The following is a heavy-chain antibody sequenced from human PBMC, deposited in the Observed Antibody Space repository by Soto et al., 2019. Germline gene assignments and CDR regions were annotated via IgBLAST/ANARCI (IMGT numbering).Heavy chain of an antibody. Sequence: QVQLVQSGAEVKKPGSSVKVSCKASGGTFSSYAISWVRQAPGQGLEWMGGIIPIFGTANYAQKFQGRVTIXXDXSXXTAYVELSGLRSEDTAVYYCARAQRGYSRGWIFDYWGQGNLVTVSS. CDR3: ARAQRGYSRGWIFDY. V-gene: IGHV1-69*12. J-gene: IGHJ4*02. CDR2: IIPIFGTA. D-gene: IGHD6-19*01. CDR1: GGTFSSYA.